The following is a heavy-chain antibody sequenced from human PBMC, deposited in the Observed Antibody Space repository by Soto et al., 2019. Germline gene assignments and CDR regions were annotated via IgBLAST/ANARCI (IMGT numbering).Heavy chain of an antibody. J-gene: IGHJ4*02. V-gene: IGHV4-59*01. CDR3: ARDYYDSSGYYYIDY. CDR2: IYYSGST. Sequence: SETLSLTCTVSGGSISSYYWSWIRQPPGKGLEWIGYIYYSGSTNYNPSLKSRVTISVDTSKNQFSLKLSSVTAADTAVYYCARDYYDSSGYYYIDYWGQGTLVTVSS. D-gene: IGHD3-22*01. CDR1: GGSISSYY.